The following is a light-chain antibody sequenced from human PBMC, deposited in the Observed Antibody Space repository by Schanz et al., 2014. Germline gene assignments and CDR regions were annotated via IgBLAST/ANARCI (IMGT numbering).Light chain of an antibody. CDR1: SSDIGGYKF. CDR3: SSYAGSYTWV. J-gene: IGLJ3*02. CDR2: EVA. Sequence: QSALTQPASVSGSPGQSITISCTGTSSDIGGYKFVSWYQQHPGKAPKLIIYEVAKWPSGVPDRFSGSKSGYTASLTISGLLAEDEADYYCSSYAGSYTWVFGGGTKLTVL. V-gene: IGLV2-14*01.